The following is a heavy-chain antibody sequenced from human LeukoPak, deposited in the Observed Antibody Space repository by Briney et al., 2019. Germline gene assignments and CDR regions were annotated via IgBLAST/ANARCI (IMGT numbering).Heavy chain of an antibody. J-gene: IGHJ5*02. CDR3: ARQRGGSGTINWLDP. V-gene: IGHV5-51*01. Sequence: GDSLKISCKASGYSFTTYWIGWVRQLPGEGLEWMGVIFPDDSDIRYNPSFQGQVTISADKSITTAYLQWTSLKASDTAMYYCARQRGGSGTINWLDPWGQGTLVTVSS. CDR1: GYSFTTYW. D-gene: IGHD3-10*01. CDR2: IFPDDSDI.